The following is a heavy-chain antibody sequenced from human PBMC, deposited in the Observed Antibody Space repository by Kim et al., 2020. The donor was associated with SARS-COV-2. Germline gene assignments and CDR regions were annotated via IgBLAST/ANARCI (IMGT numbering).Heavy chain of an antibody. CDR2: IYYSGST. CDR3: ASSGPAGYYFDY. CDR1: GGSISSSSYY. J-gene: IGHJ4*02. D-gene: IGHD3-9*01. V-gene: IGHV4-39*01. Sequence: SENLSLTCTVSGGSISSSSYYWGWIRQPPGKGLEWIGSIYYSGSTYYNPSLKSRVTISVDTSKNQFSLKLSSVTAADTAVYYCASSGPAGYYFDYWGQGTLVTVSS.